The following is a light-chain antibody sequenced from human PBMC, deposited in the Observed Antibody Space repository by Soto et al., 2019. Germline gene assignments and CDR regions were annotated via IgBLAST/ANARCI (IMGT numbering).Light chain of an antibody. J-gene: IGLJ2*01. CDR2: EAI. CDR1: SSDVGSFNL. CDR3: CSYAGGTTSYVV. Sequence: QSALTQPASVSGSPGQSITISCTGTSSDVGSFNLVSWYQQHPGKAPKPTIYEAIKRPSGVSNRFSASKSDNTASLTISGLQAEDESDYYCCSYAGGTTSYVVFGRGTKLTVL. V-gene: IGLV2-23*01.